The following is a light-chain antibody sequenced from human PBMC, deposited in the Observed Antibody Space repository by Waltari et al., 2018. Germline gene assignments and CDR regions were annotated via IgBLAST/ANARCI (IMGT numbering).Light chain of an antibody. CDR1: QSVGGT. CDR3: QHYVRLPAT. Sequence: EIVLTQSPGTLSLSPGERATISCWASQSVGGTLAWYQQKPGQAPRLLIYGASSRATGIPARFSGSGCGTEYSLTISRLEPEDFAVYYCQHYVRLPATFGQGTKVEIK. V-gene: IGKV3-20*01. J-gene: IGKJ1*01. CDR2: GAS.